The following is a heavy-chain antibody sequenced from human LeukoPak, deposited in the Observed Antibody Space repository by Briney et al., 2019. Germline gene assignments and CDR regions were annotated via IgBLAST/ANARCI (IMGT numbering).Heavy chain of an antibody. V-gene: IGHV4-59*01. CDR2: IYYSGST. J-gene: IGHJ5*02. Sequence: SETLSLTCTVSGGSISSYYWSWIRQPPGKGLEWIGYIYYSGSTNYNPSLKSRVTISVDTSKNQFSLKLSSVTAADTAVYYCARLLWFGESPSFDPWGQGTLVTVSS. CDR1: GGSISSYY. D-gene: IGHD3-10*01. CDR3: ARLLWFGESPSFDP.